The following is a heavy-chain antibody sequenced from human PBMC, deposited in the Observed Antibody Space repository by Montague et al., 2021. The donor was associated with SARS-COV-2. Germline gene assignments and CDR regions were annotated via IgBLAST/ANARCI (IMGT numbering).Heavy chain of an antibody. D-gene: IGHD5-18*01. CDR3: AREGALVDTPMMAFDY. CDR1: GFTFSSYT. CDR2: ISYDGSNA. Sequence: SLRLSCAASGFTFSSYTMHWVRQAPGKGLEWVAIISYDGSNAYYADSVKGRLTVSRDNSKRTLYLEMDSPRAEDTAVYYCAREGALVDTPMMAFDYWGQGTLVTVSS. J-gene: IGHJ4*02. V-gene: IGHV3-30*04.